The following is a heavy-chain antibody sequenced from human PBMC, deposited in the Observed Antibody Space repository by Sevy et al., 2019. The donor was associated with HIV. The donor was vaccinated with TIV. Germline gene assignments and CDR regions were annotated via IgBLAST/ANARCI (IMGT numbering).Heavy chain of an antibody. J-gene: IGHJ6*02. Sequence: GGSLRLSCAASGFTFSSFAMHWVRQAPGKGLEWVAIISYDGSNKYYADSVKGRFTISRDNSKNTLYLQVNSLRAEDTAEYYCARDSYSSGWYYYYGMDVWGQGTTVTVSS. CDR2: ISYDGSNK. CDR3: ARDSYSSGWYYYYGMDV. V-gene: IGHV3-30-3*01. CDR1: GFTFSSFA. D-gene: IGHD6-19*01.